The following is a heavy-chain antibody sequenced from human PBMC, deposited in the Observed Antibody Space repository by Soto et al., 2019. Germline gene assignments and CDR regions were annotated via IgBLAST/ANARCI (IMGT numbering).Heavy chain of an antibody. CDR1: GFTFSTYA. J-gene: IGHJ4*02. CDR2: ISGSGGSS. V-gene: IGHV3-23*01. Sequence: GXSLSLSCGASGFTFSTYAMSCVRQAPINGLEGVSAISGSGGSSSYAVSVKGGFTISRDNSWNTLYLQMNSLRAEDTAVYYCAKDHPPAPVDYWGQGSLVTVSS. CDR3: AKDHPPAPVDY.